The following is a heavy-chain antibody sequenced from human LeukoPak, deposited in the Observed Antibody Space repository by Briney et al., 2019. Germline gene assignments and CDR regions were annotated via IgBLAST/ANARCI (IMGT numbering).Heavy chain of an antibody. D-gene: IGHD2-21*02. CDR3: ASIVVVTASLDY. Sequence: SETLSLSCTVSGGSISSSSYYWGWIRQPPGKGLEWIGSIYYSGSTYYNPSLKSRVTISVDTSKNQFSLKLSSVTAADTAVYYCASIVVVTASLDYWGQGTLVTVSS. CDR1: GGSISSSSYY. CDR2: IYYSGST. J-gene: IGHJ4*02. V-gene: IGHV4-39*01.